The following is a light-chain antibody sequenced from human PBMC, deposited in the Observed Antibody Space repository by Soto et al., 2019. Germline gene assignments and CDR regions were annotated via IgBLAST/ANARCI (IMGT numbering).Light chain of an antibody. CDR1: QSVSNSY. Sequence: EIVLTQSPGTLSLSPGERATLSCRASQSVSNSYLAWYQQKPGQPPRLLIYGASSRATGIPDRFSGSGSGTDFTLTISRLEPEDFAVYSCQQYGSSPRTFGQGTKVEIK. CDR3: QQYGSSPRT. V-gene: IGKV3-20*01. CDR2: GAS. J-gene: IGKJ1*01.